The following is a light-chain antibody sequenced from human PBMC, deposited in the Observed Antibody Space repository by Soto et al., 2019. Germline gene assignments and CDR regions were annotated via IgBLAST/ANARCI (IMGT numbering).Light chain of an antibody. CDR2: ENN. CDR1: SSNIGAGYE. CDR3: QSYDRSLSGYV. V-gene: IGLV1-40*01. Sequence: QPVLTQPPSVSEAPGQRVTISCTGSSSNIGAGYEAHWYQQVPGTAPKLLLYENNNRPSGVPDRFSGSKSGTSASLSITGLPAEDEAEYYCQSYDRSLSGYVFGTGTKVTVL. J-gene: IGLJ1*01.